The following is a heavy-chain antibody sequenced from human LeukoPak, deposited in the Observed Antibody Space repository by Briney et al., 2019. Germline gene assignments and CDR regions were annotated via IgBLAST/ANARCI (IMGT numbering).Heavy chain of an antibody. CDR2: INPHSGGT. CDR1: GYTFTDYY. D-gene: IGHD1-26*01. V-gene: IGHV1-2*02. J-gene: IGHJ4*02. Sequence: ASVKVSCKASGYTFTDYYMHWVRQAPGQGLEWMGWINPHSGGTDHAQKFQGRVTMTRDTSVSTAYMELSRLRSDDTAVYYCARDMDSGPDFFDYWGLGTLVTVSS. CDR3: ARDMDSGPDFFDY.